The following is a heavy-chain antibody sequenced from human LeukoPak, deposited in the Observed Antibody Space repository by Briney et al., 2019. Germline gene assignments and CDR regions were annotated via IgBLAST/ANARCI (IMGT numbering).Heavy chain of an antibody. CDR2: IYSGGST. J-gene: IGHJ3*02. CDR3: AREAYCSSTSCYTLGDAFDI. V-gene: IGHV3-53*01. Sequence: GGSLRLSCAASGFTVSSNYMSWVRQAPGKGLEWVSVIYSGGSTYYADSVKGRFTISRDNSKNTLYLQMNSLRAEDTAVYYCAREAYCSSTSCYTLGDAFDIWGQGTMVTVSS. D-gene: IGHD2-2*02. CDR1: GFTVSSNY.